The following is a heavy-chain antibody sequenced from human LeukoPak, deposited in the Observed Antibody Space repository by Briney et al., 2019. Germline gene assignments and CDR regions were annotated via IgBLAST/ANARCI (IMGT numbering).Heavy chain of an antibody. CDR3: ARVGPWGIAARGAFDI. Sequence: GGSLRLSCAASGFTFSSYSMNWVRQAPGKGLEWVSYISSSSSTIYYADSVKGRFTISRDNAKNSLYLQMNSLRAEDTAVYYCARVGPWGIAARGAFDIWGQGTMVTVSS. CDR2: ISSSSSTI. D-gene: IGHD6-13*01. J-gene: IGHJ3*02. CDR1: GFTFSSYS. V-gene: IGHV3-48*01.